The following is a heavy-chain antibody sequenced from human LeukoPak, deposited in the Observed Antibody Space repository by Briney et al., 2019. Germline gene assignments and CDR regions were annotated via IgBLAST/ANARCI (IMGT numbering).Heavy chain of an antibody. D-gene: IGHD1-1*01. CDR3: ASRNDVYYYYYYMDV. V-gene: IGHV4-39*01. CDR1: GGSISSSGYY. J-gene: IGHJ6*03. CDR2: LYYSGST. Sequence: PSETLSLTCTVSGGSISSSGYYWGWIRQPPGKGLEWIGSLYYSGSTYYNPSLKSRFTISVDMSKNQFSLRLSSVTAADTAVYYCASRNDVYYYYYYMDVWGKGTTVTVSS.